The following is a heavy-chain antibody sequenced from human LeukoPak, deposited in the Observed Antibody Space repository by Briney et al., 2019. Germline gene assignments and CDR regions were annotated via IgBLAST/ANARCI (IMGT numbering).Heavy chain of an antibody. J-gene: IGHJ4*02. D-gene: IGHD3-10*01. CDR2: ISSSGGST. CDR3: ARESGRSADY. Sequence: GGSLRLSCAASGFTFSDYYMSWIRQAPGKGLEWISYISSSGGSTYYPDSVKGRFTISRDNAKNSLYLQMNSLRAEDTAVYYCARESGRSADYWGQGTLGTVSS. V-gene: IGHV3-11*04. CDR1: GFTFSDYY.